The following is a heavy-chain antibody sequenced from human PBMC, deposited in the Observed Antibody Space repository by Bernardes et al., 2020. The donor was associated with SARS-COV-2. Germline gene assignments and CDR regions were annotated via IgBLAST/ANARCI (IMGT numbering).Heavy chain of an antibody. J-gene: IGHJ6*02. CDR2: ISAIGGST. Sequence: GGSLRLSCVASGFTFSQNAMTWVRQAPGKGLAWVSAISAIGGSTYYAESVKGRVTISRDNSRNTVYLEMSSLRADDTAVYYCSKNAKYSSSSMEVWGQGTTVTVS. CDR3: SKNAKYSSSSMEV. D-gene: IGHD6-6*01. V-gene: IGHV3-23*01. CDR1: GFTFSQNA.